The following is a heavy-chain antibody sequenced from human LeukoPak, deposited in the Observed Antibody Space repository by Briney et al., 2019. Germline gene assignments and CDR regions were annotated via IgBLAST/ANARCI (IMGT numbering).Heavy chain of an antibody. D-gene: IGHD3-10*02. CDR3: AELGITMIGGV. Sequence: GGSLRLSCAASGFTFDDYAMHWVRQAPGKGLEWVSGISWNSGSIGYADSVKGRFTISRDNAKNSLYLHVNSLRAEDTAVYYCAELGITMIGGVWGKGTTVTISS. V-gene: IGHV3-9*01. J-gene: IGHJ6*04. CDR1: GFTFDDYA. CDR2: ISWNSGSI.